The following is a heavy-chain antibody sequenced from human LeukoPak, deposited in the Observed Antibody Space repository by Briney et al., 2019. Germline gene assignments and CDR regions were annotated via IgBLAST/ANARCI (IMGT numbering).Heavy chain of an antibody. CDR1: GGSFSGYY. CDR3: ARVGFRIATRKQTVTNWFDP. D-gene: IGHD6-13*01. CDR2: INHSGST. J-gene: IGHJ5*02. V-gene: IGHV4-34*01. Sequence: SETLSLTCAVYGGSFSGYYWSRIRQPPGKGLEWIGEINHSGSTNYNPSLKSRVTISVDTSKNQFSLKLSSVTAADTAVYYCARVGFRIATRKQTVTNWFDPWGQGTLVTVSS.